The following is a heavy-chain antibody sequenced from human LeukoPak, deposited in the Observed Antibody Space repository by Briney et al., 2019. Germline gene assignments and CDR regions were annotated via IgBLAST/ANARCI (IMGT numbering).Heavy chain of an antibody. CDR1: GGTFSSYA. Sequence: SVKVSCKASGGTFSSYAIGWVRQAPGQGLEWMGGIIPIFGTANYAQKFQGRVTMTRDTSTSTVYMELSSLRSDDTAVYFCTRSAIVGAPGDFDYWGQGTLVTVSS. CDR2: IIPIFGTA. V-gene: IGHV1-69*05. J-gene: IGHJ4*02. CDR3: TRSAIVGAPGDFDY. D-gene: IGHD1-26*01.